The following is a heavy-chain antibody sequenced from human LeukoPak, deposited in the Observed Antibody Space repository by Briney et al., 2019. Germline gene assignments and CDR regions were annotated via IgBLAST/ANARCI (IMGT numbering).Heavy chain of an antibody. V-gene: IGHV3-74*01. Sequence: GGSLRLSCVASGSTFTSYWMHWVRQAPGKGLVWVSRINSDGSSTNYADSVKGRFTISRDNAKNTLYLQMNSLRAEDTAVYYCARLKEISSLFDYWGQGTLVTVSS. CDR1: GSTFTSYW. D-gene: IGHD6-6*01. J-gene: IGHJ4*02. CDR2: INSDGSST. CDR3: ARLKEISSLFDY.